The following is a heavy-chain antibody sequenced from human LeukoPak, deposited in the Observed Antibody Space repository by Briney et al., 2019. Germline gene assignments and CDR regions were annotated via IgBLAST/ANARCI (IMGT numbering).Heavy chain of an antibody. D-gene: IGHD3-10*01. CDR3: ALRVQGVISPFDY. Sequence: GGSLRLSCAASGFTFSSYAMSWVPQAPGKGLEWVSAISGSGGSTYYADSVKGRFIISRDNSKNTLYLQMNSLRAEDTAVYYCALRVQGVISPFDYWGQGTLVTVSS. J-gene: IGHJ4*02. V-gene: IGHV3-23*01. CDR2: ISGSGGST. CDR1: GFTFSSYA.